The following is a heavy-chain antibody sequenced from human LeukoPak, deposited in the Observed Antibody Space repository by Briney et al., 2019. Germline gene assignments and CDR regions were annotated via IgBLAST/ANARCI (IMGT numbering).Heavy chain of an antibody. J-gene: IGHJ4*02. CDR2: ISPGGTYI. V-gene: IGHV3-21*05. D-gene: IGHD1-26*01. CDR3: ARDRGGRRFFDY. CDR1: GFTFSSYG. Sequence: KSGGSLRLSCAASGFTFSSYGINWVRQAPGKGLEWLSYISPGGTYINYADSVRGRFTVSRDDAQNSVYLQMSGLRAEDTALYYCARDRGGRRFFDYWGQGTLVTVSS.